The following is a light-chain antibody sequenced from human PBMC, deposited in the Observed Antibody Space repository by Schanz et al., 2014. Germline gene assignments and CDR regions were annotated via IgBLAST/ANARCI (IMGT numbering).Light chain of an antibody. J-gene: IGKJ2*01. CDR2: GAS. Sequence: EIVLTQSPGTLSVSPGERATLSCRASQSVTSNLAWYQQKPGQAPRLLIYGASTRATGIPARFSGSGSGTEFTLTISSLQSEDFAVYYCQQCSNWPGNIFGQGTKLEIK. CDR3: QQCSNWPGNI. CDR1: QSVTSN. V-gene: IGKV3-15*01.